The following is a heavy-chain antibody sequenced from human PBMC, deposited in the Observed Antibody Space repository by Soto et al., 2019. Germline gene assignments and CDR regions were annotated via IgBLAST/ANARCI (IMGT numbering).Heavy chain of an antibody. D-gene: IGHD6-19*01. CDR3: AKAGSGWLVGWFDP. Sequence: EVQLLESGGGLVQPGGSLRLSCAASGFTFSSYAMSWVRPAPGKGMEWVSAISGSGGRTYYADSVKGRFTISRDNPNNTLYLQMNSLRAEETAVYYFAKAGSGWLVGWFDPWGQGTLVTVSS. J-gene: IGHJ5*02. CDR2: ISGSGGRT. CDR1: GFTFSSYA. V-gene: IGHV3-23*01.